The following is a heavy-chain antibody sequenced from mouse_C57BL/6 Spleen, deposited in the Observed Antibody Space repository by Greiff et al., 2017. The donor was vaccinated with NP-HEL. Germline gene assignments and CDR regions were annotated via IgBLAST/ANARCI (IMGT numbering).Heavy chain of an antibody. Sequence: VQLQQSDAELVKPGASVKISCKVSGYTFADHTIHWMKQRPEQGLEWIGYIYPRDGSTKYNEKFKGKATLTADKSSSTAYMQLNSLTSEDSAVYFCARYYGSSYEYFDVWGTGTTVTVSS. CDR2: IYPRDGST. D-gene: IGHD1-1*01. V-gene: IGHV1-78*01. CDR1: GYTFADHT. CDR3: ARYYGSSYEYFDV. J-gene: IGHJ1*03.